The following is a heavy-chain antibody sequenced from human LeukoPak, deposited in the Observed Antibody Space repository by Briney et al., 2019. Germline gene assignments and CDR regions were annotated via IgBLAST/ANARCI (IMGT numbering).Heavy chain of an antibody. CDR3: ARDPGYYYDSSGYSQAFDY. V-gene: IGHV3-21*01. Sequence: GGSLRLSCAASGFTFSSYSMNWVRQAPGKGLEWVSSISSSSSYIYYADSVKGRFTISRDNAKNSLYPQMNSLRAEDTAVYYCARDPGYYYDSSGYSQAFDYWGQGTLVTVSS. J-gene: IGHJ4*02. CDR2: ISSSSSYI. CDR1: GFTFSSYS. D-gene: IGHD3-22*01.